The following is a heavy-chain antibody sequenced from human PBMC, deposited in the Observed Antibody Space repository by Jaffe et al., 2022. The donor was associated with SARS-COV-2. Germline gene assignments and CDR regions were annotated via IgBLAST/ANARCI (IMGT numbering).Heavy chain of an antibody. CDR3: ARARADCFDGLCYTWFDY. Sequence: QVQLQESGPGLVKPSQTLSLTCTVSGDSISSVSYYWSWIRQPAGKRLECIGRIYASGSTNYNPALKSRVTISADTSKNQFSLRLSSVTAADTAVYYCARARADCFDGLCYTWFDYWGQGTLVTVSS. D-gene: IGHD2-8*02. CDR2: IYASGST. J-gene: IGHJ4*02. V-gene: IGHV4-61*02. CDR1: GDSISSVSYY.